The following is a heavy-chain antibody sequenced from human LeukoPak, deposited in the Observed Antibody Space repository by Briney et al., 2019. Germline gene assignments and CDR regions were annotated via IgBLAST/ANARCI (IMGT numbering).Heavy chain of an antibody. J-gene: IGHJ5*02. D-gene: IGHD3-9*01. Sequence: RPSETLSLTCAVYGGSFSSYYWSWIRQPPGKGLEWIGEINHSGSTNYNPSLKSRVTISVDTSKNQFSLKLNSVTAAHTAVYYCARVVYYYILTGYSISVNWFDPWGQGTLVTVSS. CDR3: ARVVYYYILTGYSISVNWFDP. V-gene: IGHV4-34*01. CDR1: GGSFSSYY. CDR2: INHSGST.